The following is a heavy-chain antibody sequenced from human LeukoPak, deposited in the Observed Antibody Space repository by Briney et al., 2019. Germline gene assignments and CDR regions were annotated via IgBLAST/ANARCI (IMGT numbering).Heavy chain of an antibody. V-gene: IGHV1-69*06. CDR2: IIPIFGTA. CDR3: ARANLNDYGDYRWFDP. D-gene: IGHD4-17*01. Sequence: SVKVSCKASGGTFSSYAISWVRQAPGQGLEWMGGIIPIFGTANYAQKFQGRVTITADKSTSTAYMELSSLRSEDTAVYYCARANLNDYGDYRWFDPWGQGTLATVSS. CDR1: GGTFSSYA. J-gene: IGHJ5*02.